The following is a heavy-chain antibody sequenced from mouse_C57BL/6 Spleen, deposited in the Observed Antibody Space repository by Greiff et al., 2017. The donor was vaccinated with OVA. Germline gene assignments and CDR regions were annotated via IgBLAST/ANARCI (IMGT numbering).Heavy chain of an antibody. CDR1: GYTFTSYW. CDR2: IDPSDSYT. J-gene: IGHJ4*01. V-gene: IGHV1-50*01. Sequence: VQLQQPGAELVKPGASVKLSCKASGYTFTSYWMQWVKQRPGQGLEWIGEIDPSDSYTNYNQKFKGKATVTVDTSSSTAYMQLSSLTSEDAAVYYCARRAMDYWGQGTSVTVSS. CDR3: ARRAMDY.